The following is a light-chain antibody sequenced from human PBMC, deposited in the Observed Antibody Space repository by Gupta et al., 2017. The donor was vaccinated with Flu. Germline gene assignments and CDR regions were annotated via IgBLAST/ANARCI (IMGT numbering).Light chain of an antibody. CDR2: DAS. V-gene: IGKV3-11*01. J-gene: IGKJ4*01. CDR3: QQRGDWPPGAT. Sequence: RATLSCRARQSISSYLAWYQHKPGQAPRLLIYDASSRATGIPARFSGSGFGTDFTLTITNLEPEDSAVYYCQQRGDWPPGATFGGGTKVEIK. CDR1: QSISSY.